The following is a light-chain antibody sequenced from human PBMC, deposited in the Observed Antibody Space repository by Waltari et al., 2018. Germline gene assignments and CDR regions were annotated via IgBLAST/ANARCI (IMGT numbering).Light chain of an antibody. J-gene: IGKJ1*01. CDR2: LVS. Sequence: DTVMTQSPLSLSVTPGEPASISCRSSQSLLHGSGNTFLDWYLQKAGQAPQLLIYLVSKRAYGGPDRFSGSGSGTDFALKISRVEAEDVGGYFCMKARQTPWTFGQGTKVEIK. CDR1: QSLLHGSGNTF. V-gene: IGKV2-28*01. CDR3: MKARQTPWT.